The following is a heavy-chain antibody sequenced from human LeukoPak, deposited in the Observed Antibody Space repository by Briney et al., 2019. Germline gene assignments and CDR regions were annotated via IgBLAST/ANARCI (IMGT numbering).Heavy chain of an antibody. J-gene: IGHJ6*02. D-gene: IGHD2-15*01. CDR2: VYYSGST. V-gene: IGHV4-59*01. Sequence: SETLSLTCTLSLDSLSVYYGSWVRQPPGKGLEWIGYVYYSGSTKYNPSLESRVTISVDTSNSQFSVKLTSVNAAETDGYYCGKGHPGWWVWGRGTTVTVSS. CDR1: LDSLSVYY. CDR3: GKGHPGWWV.